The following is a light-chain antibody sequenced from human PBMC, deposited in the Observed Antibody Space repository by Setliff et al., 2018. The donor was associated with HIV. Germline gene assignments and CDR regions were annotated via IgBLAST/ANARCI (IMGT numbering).Light chain of an antibody. V-gene: IGLV2-11*01. J-gene: IGLJ1*01. CDR3: CSYAGNFLHV. CDR2: EVN. Sequence: QSALAQPRSVSGSRGQSVTISCTGTSGDVGFFNYVSWYQQHPGKAPKLMIYEVNKRPSGVPDRFSGSKSGNTASLTISGLQAEDETDYYCCSYAGNFLHVFGTGTKVTVL. CDR1: SGDVGFFNY.